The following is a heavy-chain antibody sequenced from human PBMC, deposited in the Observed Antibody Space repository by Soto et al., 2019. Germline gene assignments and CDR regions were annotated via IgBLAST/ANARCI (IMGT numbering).Heavy chain of an antibody. CDR2: IYYSGST. D-gene: IGHD3-10*02. CDR1: GGSISSGGYY. J-gene: IGHJ5*02. CDR3: AICPGIQALGGYWFDP. Sequence: QVQLQESGPGLVKPSQTLSLTCTVSGGSISSGGYYWSWIRQHPGKGLEWIGYIYYSGSTYYNPSLKSRVTISVDTSKNQFTLKLSSVAAADTAVYCCAICPGIQALGGYWFDPWGQGTLVTVSS. V-gene: IGHV4-31*03.